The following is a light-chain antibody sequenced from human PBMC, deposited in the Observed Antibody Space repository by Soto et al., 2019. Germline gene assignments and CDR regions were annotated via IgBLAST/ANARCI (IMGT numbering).Light chain of an antibody. Sequence: QAVLTQPPSASGTPVQRVTISFSVSSSNIGSNTVNWYQQLPGTAPKLLIYSNNQRPSGVPGRFSGSKSGTSASLAISGLQSEDEADYYCAAWDDSLNGYVFGTGTKVTVL. CDR3: AAWDDSLNGYV. J-gene: IGLJ1*01. CDR2: SNN. V-gene: IGLV1-44*01. CDR1: SSNIGSNT.